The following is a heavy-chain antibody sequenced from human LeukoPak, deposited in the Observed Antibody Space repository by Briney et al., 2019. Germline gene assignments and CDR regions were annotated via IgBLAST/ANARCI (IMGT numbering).Heavy chain of an antibody. Sequence: SETLSLTCAVYGGSFSGYYWSWIRQPPGKGLEWIGEINHSGSTNYNPSLKSRVTISVDTSKNQFSLKLSSVTAADTAVYYCARGLTRDYIWGSYRPQGGYFGYWGQGTLVTVSS. CDR2: INHSGST. V-gene: IGHV4-34*01. J-gene: IGHJ4*02. CDR1: GGSFSGYY. CDR3: ARGLTRDYIWGSYRPQGGYFGY. D-gene: IGHD3-16*02.